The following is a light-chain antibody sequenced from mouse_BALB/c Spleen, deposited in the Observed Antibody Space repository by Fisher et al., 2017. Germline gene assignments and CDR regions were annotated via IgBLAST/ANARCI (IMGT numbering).Light chain of an antibody. J-gene: IGKJ4*01. CDR2: LTS. Sequence: IVLTQSPAIMSASPGEKVTMTCSASSNISYMYWYQQKPRSSPKPWIYLTSNLASGVPARFSGSGSGTSYSLTISSMEAEDAATYYCQQWSSNPPTFGSGTKLEIK. CDR3: QQWSSNPPT. V-gene: IGKV4-68*01. CDR1: SNISY.